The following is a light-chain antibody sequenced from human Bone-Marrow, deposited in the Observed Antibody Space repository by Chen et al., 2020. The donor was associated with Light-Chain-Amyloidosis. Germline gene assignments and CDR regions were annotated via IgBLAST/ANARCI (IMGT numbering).Light chain of an antibody. J-gene: IGKJ1*01. Sequence: DIVMTPSPDSLAVSLCERAPINCKSSQSVLYSSNNKNYLAWYQQKPGQPPKLLIYWASTRESGVPDRFSGSGSGTDFTLTISSLQAEDVAVYYCQQYYSTPWTFGQGTKVEIK. CDR2: WAS. CDR3: QQYYSTPWT. CDR1: QSVLYSSNNKNY. V-gene: IGKV4-1*01.